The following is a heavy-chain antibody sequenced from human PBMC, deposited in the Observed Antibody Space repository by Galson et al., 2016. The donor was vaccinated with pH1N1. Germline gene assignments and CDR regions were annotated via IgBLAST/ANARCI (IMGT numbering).Heavy chain of an antibody. J-gene: IGHJ4*02. CDR1: GYTFITYY. CDR3: ASRSSGQLHFDY. CDR2: INPSGVST. D-gene: IGHD3-22*01. Sequence: SVKVSCKASGYTFITYYIRWVRQAPGQGLEWLGIINPSGVSTTYALKFQGRVTMTRDTSTSTVYMELSSLRSEDTAVYYCASRSSGQLHFDYWGQGTLVTVSS. V-gene: IGHV1-46*01.